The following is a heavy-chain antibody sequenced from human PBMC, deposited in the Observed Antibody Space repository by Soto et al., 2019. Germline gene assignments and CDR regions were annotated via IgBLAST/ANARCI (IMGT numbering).Heavy chain of an antibody. CDR1: GFTFSGSA. Sequence: GGSLRLSCAASGFTFSGSAMHWVRQASGKGLEWVGRIRSKANSYATAYAASVKGRFTISRDDSKNTAYLQMNSLKTEDTAVYYCTHSNKRDTNAFDIWGQGTMVTVSS. CDR3: THSNKRDTNAFDI. CDR2: IRSKANSYAT. V-gene: IGHV3-73*01. D-gene: IGHD3-3*01. J-gene: IGHJ3*02.